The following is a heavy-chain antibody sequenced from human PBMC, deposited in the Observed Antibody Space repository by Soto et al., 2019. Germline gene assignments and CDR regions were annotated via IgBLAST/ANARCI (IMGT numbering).Heavy chain of an antibody. CDR3: ATFIVVVTAILTWFDP. V-gene: IGHV1-3*01. J-gene: IGHJ5*02. CDR1: GYTFTSYA. CDR2: INAGNGNT. D-gene: IGHD2-21*02. Sequence: GASVKVSCKASGYTFTSYAMHWVRQAPGQRLEWMGWINAGNGNTKYSQKFQGRVTITRDTSASTAYMELSSLRSEDTAVYYCATFIVVVTAILTWFDPWGQGTLVTVS.